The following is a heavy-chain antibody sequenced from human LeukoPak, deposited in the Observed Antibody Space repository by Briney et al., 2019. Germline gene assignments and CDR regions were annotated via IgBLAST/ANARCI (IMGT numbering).Heavy chain of an antibody. V-gene: IGHV1-69*04. CDR3: ARVDGSPDY. Sequence: SVKVSCKSSGGTFSNYAISWVRQAPGQGLEWMGRIIPIPGIANYAQKFQGRVTITADKSTSTAYMELSSLRSEDTAVYFCARVDGSPDYWGQGTLVTVSS. D-gene: IGHD2-15*01. CDR2: IIPIPGIA. J-gene: IGHJ4*02. CDR1: GGTFSNYA.